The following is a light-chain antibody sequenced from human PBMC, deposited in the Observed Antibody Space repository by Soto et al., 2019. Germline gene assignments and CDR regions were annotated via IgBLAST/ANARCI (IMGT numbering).Light chain of an antibody. CDR2: FAF. J-gene: IGKJ4*01. CDR1: QDINSR. V-gene: IGKV1-12*01. Sequence: DIQMTQSPSSVSASVGDRVTITCRASQDINSRLAWYQQKPGKAPKLLIYFAFNLESGVPSRFIGSGSGTDFTLTITRLQPEDFATYYCQQADSLPRTFGGGTKVEIQ. CDR3: QQADSLPRT.